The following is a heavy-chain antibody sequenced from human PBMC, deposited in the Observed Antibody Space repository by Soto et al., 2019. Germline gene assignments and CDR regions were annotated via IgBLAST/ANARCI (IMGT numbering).Heavy chain of an antibody. J-gene: IGHJ6*02. Sequence: QVQLQESGPGLVKPSETLSLSCTVSGGSISSYYWSWFRQSPGKRMEWIGYVHPSWASSYNPSLQSRFANSLDTSKSQFSLKVTSVTATDTAVYYCARQGFGPLHGLVDVWGQGTTVTVSS. D-gene: IGHD3-10*01. CDR3: ARQGFGPLHGLVDV. CDR1: GGSISSYY. CDR2: VHPSWAS. V-gene: IGHV4-59*08.